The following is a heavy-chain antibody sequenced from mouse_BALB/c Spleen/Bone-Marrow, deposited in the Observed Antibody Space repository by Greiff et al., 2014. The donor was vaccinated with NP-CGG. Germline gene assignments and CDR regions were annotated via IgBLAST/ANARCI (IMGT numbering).Heavy chain of an antibody. CDR2: IYPGDGDT. V-gene: IGHV1-80*01. Sequence: QVQLQQSGAELVRPGSSVKISCKASGYAFSSYWMNWVKQRPGQGLEWIGQIYPGDGDTNYNGKFKGKATLTADKSSSTAYMQLSSLAAEDSAVYFCARVRNWADYWGQGTTLTVSS. CDR1: GYAFSSYW. D-gene: IGHD4-1*01. CDR3: ARVRNWADY. J-gene: IGHJ2*01.